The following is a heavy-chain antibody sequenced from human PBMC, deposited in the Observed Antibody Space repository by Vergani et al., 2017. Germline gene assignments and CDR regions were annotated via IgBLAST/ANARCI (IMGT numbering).Heavy chain of an antibody. D-gene: IGHD5-12*01. CDR1: GFTFSSYG. J-gene: IGHJ4*02. V-gene: IGHV3-30*02. CDR3: ARDLLYSGYESPWGY. CDR2: IRYDGSNK. Sequence: QVQLVESGGGVVQPGGSLRLSCAASGFTFSSYGMHWVRQAPGKGLEWVAFIRYDGSNKYYADSVKGRFTISRDNSKNTLYLQMNSLRAEDTAVYYCARDLLYSGYESPWGYWGQGTLVTVSS.